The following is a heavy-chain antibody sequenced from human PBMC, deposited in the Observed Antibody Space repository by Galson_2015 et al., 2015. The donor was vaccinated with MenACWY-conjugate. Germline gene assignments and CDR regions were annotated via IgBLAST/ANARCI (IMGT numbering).Heavy chain of an antibody. V-gene: IGHV4-59*08. J-gene: IGHJ4*02. CDR2: IRDTGSL. CDR1: GGSISSHY. CDR3: SGNTPWGSSYGYFDY. D-gene: IGHD5-18*01. Sequence: GPGLVKPSETLSLTCTVSGGSISSHYWSWFRQPPGKGLEWIAYIRDTGSLKDNPSLKSRVTMSADKSNNQFSLRLISVTAGDMAGYFPSGNTPWGSSYGYFDYWGQGILVAVSS.